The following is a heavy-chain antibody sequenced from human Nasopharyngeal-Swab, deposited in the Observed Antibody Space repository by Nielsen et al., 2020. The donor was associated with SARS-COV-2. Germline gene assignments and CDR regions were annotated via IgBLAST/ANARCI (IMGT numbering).Heavy chain of an antibody. J-gene: IGHJ6*02. D-gene: IGHD3-10*01. CDR3: ARVGVSLYYYYYGMDV. CDR2: ISSSGSTI. V-gene: IGHV3-48*03. Sequence: VRQAPGKGLEWVSYISSSGSTIYYADSVKGRFTISRDNAKNSLYLQMNSPRAEDTAVYYCARVGVSLYYYYYGMDVWGQGTTVTVSS.